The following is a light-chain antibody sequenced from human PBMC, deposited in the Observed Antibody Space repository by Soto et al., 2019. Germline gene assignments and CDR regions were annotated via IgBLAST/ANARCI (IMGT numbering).Light chain of an antibody. CDR3: QQYIDWPPYT. V-gene: IGKV3D-15*01. J-gene: IGKJ2*01. Sequence: DIVLTQSPATLSLSPGERATLSCRASQSVSNFLAWYQQRPGQAPRLLLYGASNRATGTPARFSGSGSGTDFTLTISSLQSEDFAVYYCQQYIDWPPYTFGQGTKVDIK. CDR2: GAS. CDR1: QSVSNF.